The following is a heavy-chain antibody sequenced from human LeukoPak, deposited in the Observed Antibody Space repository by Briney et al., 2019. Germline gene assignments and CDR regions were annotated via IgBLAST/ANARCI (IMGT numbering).Heavy chain of an antibody. V-gene: IGHV3-48*03. CDR3: ARSFWIGDYAT. D-gene: IGHD4-17*01. CDR1: GLTFSSDE. J-gene: IGHJ5*02. Sequence: PGGSLRLSCAASGLTFSSDEMNWVRQAPGKGLEWVSYISGSATTIYYADSVRGRFTISRDNAKNSLYLQMNSLTVEDTAVYYCARSFWIGDYATWGQGTLVTVSS. CDR2: ISGSATTI.